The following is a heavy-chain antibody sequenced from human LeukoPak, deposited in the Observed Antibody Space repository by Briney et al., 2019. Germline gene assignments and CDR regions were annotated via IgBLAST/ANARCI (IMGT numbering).Heavy chain of an antibody. D-gene: IGHD6-13*01. CDR2: IYYGVST. Sequence: SETLSLTCTVSGGSISSYYWSWIRQPPGKGLEWIGYIYYGVSTNYNPSLKSRVTISLDTSKKQISLKVRSVTAADTAIYYCARLLADKWFDPWGQGTLVTVSS. CDR1: GGSISSYY. V-gene: IGHV4-59*08. CDR3: ARLLADKWFDP. J-gene: IGHJ5*02.